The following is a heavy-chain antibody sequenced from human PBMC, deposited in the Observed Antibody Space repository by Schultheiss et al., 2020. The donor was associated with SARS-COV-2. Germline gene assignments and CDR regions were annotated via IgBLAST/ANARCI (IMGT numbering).Heavy chain of an antibody. CDR1: GYTFTSYG. Sequence: ASVKVSCKASGYTFTSYGISWVRQAPGQRLEWIGWIVVGSGNTNYAQKFQGRVTITADKSTSTAYMELSSLRSEDTAVYYCARAYCSSTSCYGPSREYNWFDPWGQGTLVTVSS. V-gene: IGHV1-18*01. CDR2: IVVGSGNT. D-gene: IGHD2-2*01. CDR3: ARAYCSSTSCYGPSREYNWFDP. J-gene: IGHJ5*02.